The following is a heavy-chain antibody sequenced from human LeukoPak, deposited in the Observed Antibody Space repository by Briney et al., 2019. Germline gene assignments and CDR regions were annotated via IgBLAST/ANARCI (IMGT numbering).Heavy chain of an antibody. Sequence: ASVKVSCKASGYTFTGYYMHWVRQAPGQGLEWMGWINPNSSGTNYAQKFQGRVTMTTDTSTSTAYMELRSLRSDDTALYFCARDWGSIKVIADYWGQGTLVTVSS. CDR2: INPNSSGT. V-gene: IGHV1-2*02. CDR3: ARDWGSIKVIADY. CDR1: GYTFTGYY. J-gene: IGHJ4*02. D-gene: IGHD7-27*01.